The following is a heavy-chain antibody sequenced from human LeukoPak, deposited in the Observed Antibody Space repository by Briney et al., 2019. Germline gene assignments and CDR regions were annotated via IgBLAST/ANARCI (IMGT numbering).Heavy chain of an antibody. CDR3: ARGDYFDDSASPVDY. D-gene: IGHD2/OR15-2a*01. CDR1: GFTFSRYS. V-gene: IGHV3-48*01. Sequence: GGSLRLSCAASGFTFSRYSMNWVRQAPGKGLEWVSYISSSSGTILYADSVKGRFTISRDNAKNSLYLQMNSLRAEDTAVYYCARGDYFDDSASPVDYWGQGTLVTVSS. CDR2: ISSSSGTI. J-gene: IGHJ4*02.